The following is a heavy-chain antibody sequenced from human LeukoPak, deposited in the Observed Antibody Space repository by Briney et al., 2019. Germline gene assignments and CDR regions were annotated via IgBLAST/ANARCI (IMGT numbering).Heavy chain of an antibody. V-gene: IGHV4-4*02. CDR1: GFTVITNY. CDR3: ARDGQSHFDY. D-gene: IGHD3/OR15-3a*01. J-gene: IGHJ4*02. CDR2: IYHSGST. Sequence: GSLRLSCAASGFTVITNYMTWVRQPPGKGLEWIGEIYHSGSTKYNPSLKSRVTISVDKSKNQFSLKLSSVTAADTAVYYCARDGQSHFDYWGQGTLVTVSS.